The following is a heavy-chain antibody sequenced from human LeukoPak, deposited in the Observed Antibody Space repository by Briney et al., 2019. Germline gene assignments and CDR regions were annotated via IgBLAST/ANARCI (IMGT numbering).Heavy chain of an antibody. CDR3: AKEPRENSGYYVSGWFDP. CDR1: GFTFSSYG. Sequence: GGSLRLSCAASGFTFSSYGMHWVRQAPGKGLEWVAFIRYDGSNKYYADSVKGRFTISRDNSKNTPYLQMNSLRAEDTAVYYCAKEPRENSGYYVSGWFDPWGQGTLVTVSS. D-gene: IGHD5-12*01. V-gene: IGHV3-30*02. CDR2: IRYDGSNK. J-gene: IGHJ5*02.